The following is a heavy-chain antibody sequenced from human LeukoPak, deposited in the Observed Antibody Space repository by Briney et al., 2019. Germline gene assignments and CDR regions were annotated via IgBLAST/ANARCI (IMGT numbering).Heavy chain of an antibody. CDR3: ARVPSWFPGAFDI. CDR1: GYTFTSYY. D-gene: IGHD3-10*01. J-gene: IGHJ3*02. Sequence: ASVKVSCKASGYTFTSYYMHWVRQAPGQGLEWMGIINPSGGSTSYAQTFQGRVTMTRDTSTSTVYMELSSLRSEDTAVYYCARVPSWFPGAFDIWGQGTMVTVSS. CDR2: INPSGGST. V-gene: IGHV1-46*01.